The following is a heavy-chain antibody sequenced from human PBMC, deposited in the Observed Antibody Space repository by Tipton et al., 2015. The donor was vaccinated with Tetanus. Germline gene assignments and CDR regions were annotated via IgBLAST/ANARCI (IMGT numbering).Heavy chain of an antibody. Sequence: GLVKPSETLSLTCTVSGGSISTRNYFWGWIRQAPGKGLEWIGNIYYRGSTDYNPSLKSRVAISEDTSKNQFYLRLSSVKAADTAVYCCARDHGITWGGMGYCYGMDVWGQGTMVTVSS. D-gene: IGHD3-16*01. CDR1: GGSISTRNYF. CDR3: ARDHGITWGGMGYCYGMDV. CDR2: IYYRGST. V-gene: IGHV4-39*02. J-gene: IGHJ6*02.